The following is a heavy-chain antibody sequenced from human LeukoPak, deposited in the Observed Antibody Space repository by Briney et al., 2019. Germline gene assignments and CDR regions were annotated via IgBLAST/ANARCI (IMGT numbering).Heavy chain of an antibody. CDR3: ARGQGGLYCSSTSCRFDY. CDR1: GGSFSGYY. Sequence: PSETLSLTCAVYGGSFSGYYWSWTRQPPGKGLEWIGEINHSGSTNYNPSLKSRVTISVDTSKNQFSLKLSSVTAADTAVYYCARGQGGLYCSSTSCRFDYWGQGTLVTVSS. D-gene: IGHD2-2*01. CDR2: INHSGST. V-gene: IGHV4-34*01. J-gene: IGHJ4*02.